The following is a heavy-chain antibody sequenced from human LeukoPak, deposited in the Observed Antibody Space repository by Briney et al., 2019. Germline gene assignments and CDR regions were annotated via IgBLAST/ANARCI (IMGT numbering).Heavy chain of an antibody. CDR1: GGSFSGYY. Sequence: SETLSLTCAVYGGSFSGYYWSWIRQPPGKGLEWIGEINHSGSTNYNPSLKSRVTISVDTSKNQFSLKLSSVTAADTAVYYCARGSSSREFDYWGQGTPVTVSS. CDR2: INHSGST. CDR3: ARGSSSREFDY. D-gene: IGHD6-6*01. V-gene: IGHV4-34*01. J-gene: IGHJ4*02.